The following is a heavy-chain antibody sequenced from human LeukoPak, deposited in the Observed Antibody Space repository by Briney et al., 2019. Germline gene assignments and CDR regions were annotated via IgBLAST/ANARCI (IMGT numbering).Heavy chain of an antibody. CDR3: ARGTTNYYDSDLSFDY. V-gene: IGHV1-18*01. D-gene: IGHD3-22*01. Sequence: ASVKVSCKASGYTFTSYGISWVRQAPGQGLEWMGWISAYNGNTNYAQKLQGRVTMTTDTSTSTAYMELRSLRSDDTAVYYCARGTTNYYDSDLSFDYWGQGTLVTVSS. CDR2: ISAYNGNT. J-gene: IGHJ4*02. CDR1: GYTFTSYG.